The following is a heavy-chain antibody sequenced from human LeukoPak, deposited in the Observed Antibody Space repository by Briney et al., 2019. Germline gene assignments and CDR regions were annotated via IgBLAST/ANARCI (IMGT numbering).Heavy chain of an antibody. CDR2: IYYSGST. V-gene: IGHV4-59*01. Sequence: SETLSLTCTVYGGFISSYYWSRLRQPPGQGLEWIGYIYYSGSTNYNPLPKSRITISVDPSKNQFSLNLSSVTAADTAVYYCARYSSGWRSVDIWGQGTMVTVSS. CDR1: GGFISSYY. J-gene: IGHJ3*02. D-gene: IGHD6-19*01. CDR3: ARYSSGWRSVDI.